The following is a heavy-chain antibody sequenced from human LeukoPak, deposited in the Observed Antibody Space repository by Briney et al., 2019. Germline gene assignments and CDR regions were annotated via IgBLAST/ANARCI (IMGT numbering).Heavy chain of an antibody. J-gene: IGHJ4*02. CDR3: ARDYGGSSPFDY. CDR2: ISSLSNYI. D-gene: IGHD4-23*01. CDR1: RFTFTNYS. V-gene: IGHV3-21*06. Sequence: GGSLRLSCAASRFTFTNYSMNWVRQAPGKGLEWVSSISSLSNYIYYADSVKGRFTISRDNAKNSLYLQMNSLRAEDTAVYYCARDYGGSSPFDYWGQGTLVTVSS.